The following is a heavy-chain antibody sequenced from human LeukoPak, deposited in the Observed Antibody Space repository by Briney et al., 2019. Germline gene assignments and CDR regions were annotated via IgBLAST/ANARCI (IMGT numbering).Heavy chain of an antibody. Sequence: PSETLSLTCTVSGGSISNYYWSWIRQPAGKGLEWIGRISASGNTNYNPSLKSRVTMSVDASMNLFALKLSSVTAADTAVYYCARQGVATAIDYWGQGTLVTVSS. CDR2: ISASGNT. CDR1: GGSISNYY. CDR3: ARQGVATAIDY. D-gene: IGHD2-21*02. V-gene: IGHV4-4*07. J-gene: IGHJ4*02.